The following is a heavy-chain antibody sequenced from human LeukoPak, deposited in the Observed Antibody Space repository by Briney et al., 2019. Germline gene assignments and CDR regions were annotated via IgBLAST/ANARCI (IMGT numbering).Heavy chain of an antibody. CDR3: ARVAIFGVVMPFYGMVV. V-gene: IGHV3-74*01. CDR1: GFTFSSYW. J-gene: IGHJ6*02. Sequence: GGSLRLSGAASGFTFSSYWMNWVRQAPGKGLVWVSRIASDGSSTTYADSVKGRFSISRDNARNSLYLQMNSLRAEDTAVYYCARVAIFGVVMPFYGMVVWGQGTTVTASS. CDR2: IASDGSST. D-gene: IGHD3-3*01.